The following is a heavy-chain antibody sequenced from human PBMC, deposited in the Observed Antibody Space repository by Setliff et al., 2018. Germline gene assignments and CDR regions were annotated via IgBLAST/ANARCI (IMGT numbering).Heavy chain of an antibody. J-gene: IGHJ4*02. Sequence: TSETLSLTCTVYGASFSDYYWGWIRQPPGKGLEWIGEINHTGSPNWIGEINHSGSPNYNPSLKSRVTMSVDTSKNQFSLKLTSVTAADTAVYYCRVWVDMIEVDSWAQGTLVTVSS. CDR3: RVWVDMIEVDS. CDR1: GASFSDYY. V-gene: IGHV4-34*01. CDR2: INHSGSP. D-gene: IGHD3-22*01.